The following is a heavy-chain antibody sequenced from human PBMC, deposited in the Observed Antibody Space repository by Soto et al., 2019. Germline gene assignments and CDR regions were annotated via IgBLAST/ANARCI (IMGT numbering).Heavy chain of an antibody. CDR3: ARDSHYSWIQLWLLSDY. CDR1: GYTFTSYY. D-gene: IGHD5-18*01. CDR2: INPSGGST. J-gene: IGHJ4*02. V-gene: IGHV1-46*01. Sequence: ASVKVSCKASGYTFTSYYMHWVRQAPGQGLEWMGIINPSGGSTSYAQKFQGRVTMTRDTSTSTVYMELSSLRSEDTAVYYCARDSHYSWIQLWLLSDYWGQGTLVTVSS.